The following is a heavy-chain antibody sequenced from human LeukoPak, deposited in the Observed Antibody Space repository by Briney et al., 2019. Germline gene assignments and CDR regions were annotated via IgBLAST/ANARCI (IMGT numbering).Heavy chain of an antibody. D-gene: IGHD1-1*01. CDR2: FYYTGST. Sequence: PWETLTLTCSVSGGPTSSYHWSWIRQPPGKGLEWIGYFYYTGSTNYNPSLERRGTITAETSKHQFSLKLSSVTAADTAVYYCARAQLSLVVDFGMDVWGQGTTVTVSS. J-gene: IGHJ6*02. CDR1: GGPTSSYH. V-gene: IGHV4-59*01. CDR3: ARAQLSLVVDFGMDV.